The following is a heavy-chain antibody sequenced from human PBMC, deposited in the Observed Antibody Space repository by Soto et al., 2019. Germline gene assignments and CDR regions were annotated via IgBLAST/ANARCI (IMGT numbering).Heavy chain of an antibody. J-gene: IGHJ4*02. V-gene: IGHV3-21*01. Sequence: EVQLVESGGGLVKPGGSLRLSCVGSGFIFSSLPMTWVGQAPGMGLQYLASISKSSSLIYYADSVRGRFIISRDNSKDSVFLQMYSLRAEDTAMYYCVRGDDRVDWGQGTLVTVSS. CDR1: GFIFSSLP. CDR3: VRGDDRVD. D-gene: IGHD1-1*01. CDR2: ISKSSSLI.